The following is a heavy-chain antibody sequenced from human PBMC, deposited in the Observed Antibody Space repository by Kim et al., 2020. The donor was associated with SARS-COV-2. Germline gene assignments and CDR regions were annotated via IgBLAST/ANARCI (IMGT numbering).Heavy chain of an antibody. D-gene: IGHD1-26*01. V-gene: IGHV3-9*01. Sequence: ADSGMGRFTISRDNAKNSLYLQMNSLGAEDTALYYCAKDLRREIPLYYWGQGTLVTVSS. CDR3: AKDLRREIPLYY. J-gene: IGHJ4*02.